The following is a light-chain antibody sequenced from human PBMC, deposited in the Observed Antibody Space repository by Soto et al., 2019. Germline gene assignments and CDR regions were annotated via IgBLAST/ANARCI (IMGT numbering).Light chain of an antibody. J-gene: IGKJ1*01. CDR3: QHYHNWPLWT. V-gene: IGKV3-15*01. CDR1: QSVGSN. CDR2: GAS. Sequence: EIVMTQSPATLSVSPGERATLSCWASQSVGSNLAWYQQKPGQAPRLLIYGASTRATGIPARFSGSGSGTEFTLTISSLQSEDFALYYCQHYHNWPLWTFGRGTKV.